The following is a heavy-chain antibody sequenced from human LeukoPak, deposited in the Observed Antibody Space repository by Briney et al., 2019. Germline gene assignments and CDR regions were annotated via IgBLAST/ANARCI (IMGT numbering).Heavy chain of an antibody. CDR2: IYYSGNT. CDR3: ARDSAHSGSNWYFDL. Sequence: PSETLSLTCTVSGDSISSSSYYWGWIRQPPGKGLEWIGSIYYSGNTYYNPSLKSRVTISVDTSKNQFSLELSSVTAADTAVYYCARDSAHSGSNWYFDLWGRGTLVTVSS. D-gene: IGHD5-12*01. V-gene: IGHV4-39*07. J-gene: IGHJ2*01. CDR1: GDSISSSSYY.